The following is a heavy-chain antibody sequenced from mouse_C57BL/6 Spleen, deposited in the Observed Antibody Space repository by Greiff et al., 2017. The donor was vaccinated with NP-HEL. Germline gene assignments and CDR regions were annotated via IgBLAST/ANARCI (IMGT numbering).Heavy chain of an antibody. J-gene: IGHJ1*03. CDR2: IYPRSGNT. D-gene: IGHD2-3*01. Sequence: QVQLQQSGAELARPGASVKLSCKASGYTFTSYGISWVKQRTGQGLEWIGEIYPRSGNTYYNEKFKGKATLTADKSSSTAYMELRSLTSEDAAVYFCASLSYFLDGYYPHWYFDVWGTGTTVTVSS. CDR3: ASLSYFLDGYYPHWYFDV. CDR1: GYTFTSYG. V-gene: IGHV1-81*01.